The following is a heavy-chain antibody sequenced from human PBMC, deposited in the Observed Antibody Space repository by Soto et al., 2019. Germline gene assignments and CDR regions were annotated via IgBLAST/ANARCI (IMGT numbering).Heavy chain of an antibody. V-gene: IGHV1-69*01. D-gene: IGHD1-26*01. J-gene: IGHJ6*02. CDR3: GLASKWELLGYFYGRAV. CDR1: GGTFNTFA. CDR2: VIPLFNTP. Sequence: QVQLVQSGAEVKKPGSSAKVSCKASGGTFNTFAFTWVRQAPGQEFEWMGGVIPLFNTPDYAKKFQGRVTITADESTTTVYLELSGLSSDDTAVYYCGLASKWELLGYFYGRAVWGQGTTVIVSS.